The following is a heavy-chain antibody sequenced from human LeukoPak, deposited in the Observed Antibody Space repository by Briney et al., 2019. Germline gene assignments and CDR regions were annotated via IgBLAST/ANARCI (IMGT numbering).Heavy chain of an antibody. CDR1: GGSISSSSYY. D-gene: IGHD1-26*01. CDR2: IYYSGST. CDR3: ARDGRFPPEVLPRYFDY. J-gene: IGHJ4*02. Sequence: TSETLSLTCTVSGGSISSSSYYWGWIRQPPGKGLEWIGNIYYSGSTYYNPSLKSRVTISVDTSKNQFSLKLSSVTAADTAVYYCARDGRFPPEVLPRYFDYWGQGTLVTVSS. V-gene: IGHV4-39*07.